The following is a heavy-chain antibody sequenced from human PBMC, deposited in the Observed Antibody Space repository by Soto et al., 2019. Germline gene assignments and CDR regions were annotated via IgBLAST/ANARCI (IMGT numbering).Heavy chain of an antibody. V-gene: IGHV1-46*01. CDR1: GYTFTSYY. Sequence: ASVKVSCKASGYTFTSYYMHWVRQAPGQGLEWMGIINPSGGSTSYAQKFQGRVTMTRDTSTSTVYMELSSLRSEDTAVYYCARGVAPEYYYDSSGYLREYNWFDPWGQGTLVTVSS. CDR2: INPSGGST. CDR3: ARGVAPEYYYDSSGYLREYNWFDP. J-gene: IGHJ5*02. D-gene: IGHD3-22*01.